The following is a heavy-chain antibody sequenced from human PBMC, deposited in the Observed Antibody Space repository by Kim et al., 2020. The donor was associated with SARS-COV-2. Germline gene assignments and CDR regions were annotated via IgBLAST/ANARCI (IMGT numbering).Heavy chain of an antibody. V-gene: IGHV3-21*01. CDR3: VRDYGMDV. J-gene: IGHJ6*02. CDR2: SSI. Sequence: SSIYYADSVKGRFTISRDNAKNSLYLQMNGLRAEDAAVYYCVRDYGMDVWGQGTTVTVSS.